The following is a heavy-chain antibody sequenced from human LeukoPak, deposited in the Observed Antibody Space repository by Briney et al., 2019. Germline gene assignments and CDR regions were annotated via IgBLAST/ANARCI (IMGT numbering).Heavy chain of an antibody. Sequence: GGSLRLSCAASRFIFTNYFMSWVRQAPGKGLEWVASIKHDGSEKYYVDSVRGRFTISRDNTMNSLYLQMSSLRAEDTAVYYCATDRGWRTSGYYLYYFEYWGQGTLVTFSS. CDR2: IKHDGSEK. V-gene: IGHV3-7*01. D-gene: IGHD3-3*01. J-gene: IGHJ4*02. CDR3: ATDRGWRTSGYYLYYFEY. CDR1: RFIFTNYF.